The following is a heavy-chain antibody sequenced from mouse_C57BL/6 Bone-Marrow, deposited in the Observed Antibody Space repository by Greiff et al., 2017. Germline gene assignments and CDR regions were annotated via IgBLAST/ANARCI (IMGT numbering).Heavy chain of an antibody. D-gene: IGHD2-1*01. CDR1: GYTFTSYW. CDR2: IYPGSGST. V-gene: IGHV1-55*01. J-gene: IGHJ2*01. Sequence: QVQLQQSGAELVKPGASVKMSCKASGYTFTSYWITWVKQRPGQGLEWIGDIYPGSGSTNYNEKFKSKATLTVDTSSSTAYMQLSSLTSEDSAVYYCAREDGNYSYYFDYWGQGTTLTVSS. CDR3: AREDGNYSYYFDY.